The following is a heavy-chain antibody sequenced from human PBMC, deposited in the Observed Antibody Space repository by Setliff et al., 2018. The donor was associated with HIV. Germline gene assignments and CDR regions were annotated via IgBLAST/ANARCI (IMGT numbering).Heavy chain of an antibody. V-gene: IGHV1-18*01. D-gene: IGHD1-26*01. CDR3: ARARLQGIVTAVGPRDNCLDP. CDR2: ISAYNGNT. Sequence: ASVKVSCKASGYNFINYGIGWVRQAPGQGPEWMGWISAYNGNTDYAPRLLGRVTMTTDTFTSTAYMELRSLSSDDTAVYYCARARLQGIVTAVGPRDNCLDPWGQGTRVTVSS. J-gene: IGHJ5*02. CDR1: GYNFINYG.